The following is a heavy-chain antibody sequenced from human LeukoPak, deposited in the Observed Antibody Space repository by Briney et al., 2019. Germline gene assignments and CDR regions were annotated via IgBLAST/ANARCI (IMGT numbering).Heavy chain of an antibody. V-gene: IGHV3-48*01. D-gene: IGHD5-18*01. CDR3: AKDLGSYSYGYYYYGMDV. CDR1: GFIFNRYG. Sequence: GGSLRLSCAASGFIFNRYGMNWVRQAPGRGLEWISYISGSFITIEYADSVKGRFTISRNNARNSLFLQMNSLRAEDTAVYYCAKDLGSYSYGYYYYGMDVWGQGTTVTVSS. J-gene: IGHJ6*02. CDR2: ISGSFITI.